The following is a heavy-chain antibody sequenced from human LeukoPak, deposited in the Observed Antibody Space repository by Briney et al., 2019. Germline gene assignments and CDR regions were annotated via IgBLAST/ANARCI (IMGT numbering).Heavy chain of an antibody. V-gene: IGHV4-4*07. J-gene: IGHJ4*02. CDR3: AREGCSGGLCYFDY. D-gene: IGHD2-15*01. CDR2: IDASGNT. Sequence: SETLSLTCTVSGGSISYYYWTWVRQPAGKGLEWIGRIDASGNTKYTPSLRSRVTLSIDTSGQQFSLKLSSVTAADTAVYFCAREGCSGGLCYFDYWGRGTLVTVSS. CDR1: GGSISYYY.